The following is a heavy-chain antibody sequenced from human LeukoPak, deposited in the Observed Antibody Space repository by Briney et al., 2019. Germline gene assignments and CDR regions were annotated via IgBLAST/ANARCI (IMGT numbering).Heavy chain of an antibody. CDR1: GFSFSSYW. J-gene: IGHJ6*02. Sequence: PGGSLRLSCTASGFSFSSYWMHWVRQAPGKGLEWVSRINTDGSTTDNTNYADSVKGRFTISRDNSKNTLYLQMNSLRPEDTAVYYCAKGVVAATNAAYYGMDVWGQGTTVTVSS. CDR2: INTDGSTTDNT. D-gene: IGHD2-15*01. V-gene: IGHV3-74*01. CDR3: AKGVVAATNAAYYGMDV.